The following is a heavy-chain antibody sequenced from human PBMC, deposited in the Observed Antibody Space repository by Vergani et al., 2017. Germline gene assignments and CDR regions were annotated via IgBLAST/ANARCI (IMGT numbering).Heavy chain of an antibody. Sequence: QVQLVESGGGVVQPGGSLRLSCIASGFTFRIYGMHWVRQAPGKGLEWVAFIRYDGTKRFYGDSVKGRFTISRDNSQTTVFLQMNSLRADDSAVYYCTKAGQYDSDNFHDSWGQGVLVTVAS. V-gene: IGHV3-30*02. CDR1: GFTFRIYG. CDR2: IRYDGTKR. D-gene: IGHD3-22*01. J-gene: IGHJ1*01. CDR3: TKAGQYDSDNFHDS.